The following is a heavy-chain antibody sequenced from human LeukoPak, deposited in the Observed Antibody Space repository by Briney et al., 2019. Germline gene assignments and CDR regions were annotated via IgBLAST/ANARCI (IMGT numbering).Heavy chain of an antibody. CDR1: GGSISSGGYY. CDR3: ANYGSGSYRFDP. J-gene: IGHJ5*02. Sequence: SETLSLTCTVSGGSISSGGYYWSWIRQHPGKGLEWIGYIYYSGSTYYNPSLKSRVTISVDTSKNQFSLKLSSVTAADTAVYYCANYGSGSYRFDPWAREPWSPSP. V-gene: IGHV4-31*03. D-gene: IGHD3-10*01. CDR2: IYYSGST.